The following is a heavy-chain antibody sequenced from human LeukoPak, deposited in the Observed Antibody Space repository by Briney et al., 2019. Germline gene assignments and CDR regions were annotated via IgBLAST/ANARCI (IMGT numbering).Heavy chain of an antibody. CDR2: MNPNSGNT. CDR1: EYTFTSYD. Sequence: ASVKVSCKASEYTFTSYDINWVRQATGQGLEWMGWMNPNSGNTDYAQKFQGRVTMTGDTSINTAYMELSSLRSEDTAVYYCARGLRMPGGLSWGQGTLVTVSS. D-gene: IGHD1-26*01. V-gene: IGHV1-8*01. CDR3: ARGLRMPGGLS. J-gene: IGHJ5*02.